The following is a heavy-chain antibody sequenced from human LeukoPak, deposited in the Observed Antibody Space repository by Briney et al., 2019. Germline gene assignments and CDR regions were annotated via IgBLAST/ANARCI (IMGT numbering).Heavy chain of an antibody. Sequence: GGSLRLSCAASGFTFSRYWMSSVRQAPGKGLEWVANIKEDGSEIYYVASVKGRFTVSRDNAKNSLSLQMNSLRADDTAVYYCARHWWDSSGSYHFDYWGQGTLVTVSS. CDR2: IKEDGSEI. CDR1: GFTFSRYW. V-gene: IGHV3-7*05. CDR3: ARHWWDSSGSYHFDY. J-gene: IGHJ4*02. D-gene: IGHD6-19*01.